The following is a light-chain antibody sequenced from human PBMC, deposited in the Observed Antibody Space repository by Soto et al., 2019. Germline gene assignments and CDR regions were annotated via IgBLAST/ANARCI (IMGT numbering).Light chain of an antibody. CDR3: QQYDDWPLT. Sequence: EVVLTQSPGTLSVSPGERATFTCRASQSIGSDLAWYQQRPGQAPRLLIDGASTRATGIPARFSGSGSGTEFNLTISSLQSEDCAVYYCQQYDDWPLTFGPGTKVDLK. J-gene: IGKJ3*01. CDR1: QSIGSD. CDR2: GAS. V-gene: IGKV3-15*01.